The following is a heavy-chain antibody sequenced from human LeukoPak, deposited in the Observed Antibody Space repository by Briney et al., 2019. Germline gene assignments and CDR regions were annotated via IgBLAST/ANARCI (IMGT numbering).Heavy chain of an antibody. CDR1: GYSFTSYW. V-gene: IGHV5-51*01. CDR3: ARRNQDYYYGMDV. CDR2: IYPGDSDT. J-gene: IGHJ6*02. Sequence: GESLKISCKGSGYSFTSYWIGWVRQMPGKGLEWMGIIYPGDSDTGYSPSFQGQVTISADKSISTAYLQWSSLKASDTAMYYCARRNQDYYYGMDVWGQGTTVTVSS.